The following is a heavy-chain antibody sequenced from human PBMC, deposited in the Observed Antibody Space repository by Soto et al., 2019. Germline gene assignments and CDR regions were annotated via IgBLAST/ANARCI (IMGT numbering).Heavy chain of an antibody. D-gene: IGHD1-26*01. V-gene: IGHV1-69*13. CDR3: ARVGGVGAPPGADY. J-gene: IGHJ4*02. CDR2: VIPILGQA. CDR1: GGIFSSYA. Sequence: SVKVSCKASGGIFSSYAISWLRQAPGQGLEWMGAVIPILGQAYYAQNFQDRVTITADESTRTAYMDLISLRSDDTAVYFCARVGGVGAPPGADYWGQGALVTFSS.